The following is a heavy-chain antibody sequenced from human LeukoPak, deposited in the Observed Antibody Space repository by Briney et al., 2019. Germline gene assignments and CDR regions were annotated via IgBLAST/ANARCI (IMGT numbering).Heavy chain of an antibody. V-gene: IGHV3-7*01. D-gene: IGHD3-10*01. CDR2: IKQDGSEK. CDR1: GFTFSSYW. J-gene: IGHJ4*02. Sequence: GGSLRLSCAASGFTFSSYWMSWVRQAPGKGLEWVANIKQDGSEKYYVDSVKGRFTISRDNAKNSLYLQMNSLRAEDTAVYYCAKEVLPYYYGSGSYIPFYLGPFDYWGQGTLVTVSS. CDR3: AKEVLPYYYGSGSYIPFYLGPFDY.